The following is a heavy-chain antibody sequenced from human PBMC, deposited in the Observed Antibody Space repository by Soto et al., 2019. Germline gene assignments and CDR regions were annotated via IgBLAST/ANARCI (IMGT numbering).Heavy chain of an antibody. Sequence: TSETLSLTCTVSGGSISSYYWSWIRQPPGKGLEWIGYIYYSGSTNYNPSIKSRVTISLDTSKNLFSLKLSSVTASDTAVYYCARHESSSWETYWGQGTLVTVSS. J-gene: IGHJ4*02. CDR3: ARHESSSWETY. CDR1: GGSISSYY. D-gene: IGHD6-13*01. CDR2: IYYSGST. V-gene: IGHV4-59*08.